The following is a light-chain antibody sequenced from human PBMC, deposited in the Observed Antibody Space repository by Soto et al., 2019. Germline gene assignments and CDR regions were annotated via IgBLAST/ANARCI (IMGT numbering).Light chain of an antibody. CDR1: SGHSSYI. Sequence: QPVLTQSSSASASLGSSVKLTCTLSSGHSSYIIAWHQQQPGKAPRYLMKLEGSGSYNKGSGVPDRFSGSSSGGDRYLTISSLQFEDEADYYCETWDSNTRVFGGGTKLTVL. CDR2: LEGSGSY. J-gene: IGLJ3*02. V-gene: IGLV4-60*02. CDR3: ETWDSNTRV.